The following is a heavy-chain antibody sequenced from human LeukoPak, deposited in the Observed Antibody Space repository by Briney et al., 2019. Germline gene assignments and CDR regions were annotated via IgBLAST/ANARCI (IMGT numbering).Heavy chain of an antibody. V-gene: IGHV1-18*01. J-gene: IGHJ4*02. D-gene: IGHD1-26*01. Sequence: ASVKVSCKASGYTFTSYGISWVRQAPGKGLEWMGRFHPPDDEAKYLERFDGRIAITADTSTDTSYLELKGLTSDDTALYFCAVGRGFAHGRLEEWGQGTLITVSS. CDR2: FHPPDDEA. CDR3: AVGRGFAHGRLEE. CDR1: GYTFTSYG.